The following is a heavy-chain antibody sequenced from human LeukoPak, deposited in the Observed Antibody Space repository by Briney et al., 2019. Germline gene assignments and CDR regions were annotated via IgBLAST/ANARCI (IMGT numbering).Heavy chain of an antibody. CDR3: ARESVDCSSTSCPFDY. V-gene: IGHV1-2*02. Sequence: ASVKVSCKASGYTFTGCYMHWVRQAPGQGLEWMGWINPNSGGTNYAQKFQGRVTMTRDTSISTAYMELSRLRSDDTAVYYCARESVDCSSTSCPFDYWGQGTLVTVSS. J-gene: IGHJ4*02. CDR2: INPNSGGT. D-gene: IGHD2-2*01. CDR1: GYTFTGCY.